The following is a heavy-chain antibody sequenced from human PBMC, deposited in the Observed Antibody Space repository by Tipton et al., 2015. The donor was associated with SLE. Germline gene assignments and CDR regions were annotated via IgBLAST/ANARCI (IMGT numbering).Heavy chain of an antibody. CDR1: GGSISSHY. D-gene: IGHD5-12*01. CDR2: IYSGGST. V-gene: IGHV4-59*11. Sequence: TLSLTCTVSGGSISSHYWSWIRQPPGKTLEWIGYIYSGGSTNYNPSLKSRVSISVDTSKNQFSLKLSSVTAADTAFYYCARRTSGYAPDYWGQGTLVTVSS. J-gene: IGHJ4*02. CDR3: ARRTSGYAPDY.